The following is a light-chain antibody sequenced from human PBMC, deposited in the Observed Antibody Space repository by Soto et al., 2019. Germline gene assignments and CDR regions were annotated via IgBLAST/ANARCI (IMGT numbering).Light chain of an antibody. CDR3: QQYYSYPPYT. Sequence: AIRMTQSPSSFSASTGDRVTITCRASQGISSYLAWYQQKPGKAPKLLIYAASTLQSGFPSRFSGSGSGTDFTIPISCLQSEDFATYYCQQYYSYPPYTFGQGTKLEIK. V-gene: IGKV1-8*01. J-gene: IGKJ2*01. CDR1: QGISSY. CDR2: AAS.